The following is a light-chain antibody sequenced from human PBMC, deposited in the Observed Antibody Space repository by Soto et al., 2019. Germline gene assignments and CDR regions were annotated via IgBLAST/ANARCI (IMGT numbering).Light chain of an antibody. J-gene: IGLJ1*01. V-gene: IGLV2-14*01. CDR3: SSYTSSSTLSYV. CDR1: SSDVGGYNY. CDR2: DVS. Sequence: QSVLTQPASVSGSPEQSITISCTGTSSDVGGYNYVSWYQQHPGKAPKLMIYDVSNRPSGVSNRFSGSKSGNTASLTISGLQAEDEADYYCSSYTSSSTLSYVFGTGTKATVL.